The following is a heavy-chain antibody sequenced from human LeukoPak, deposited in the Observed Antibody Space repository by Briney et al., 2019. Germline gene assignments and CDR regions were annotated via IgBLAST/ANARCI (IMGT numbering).Heavy chain of an antibody. CDR3: ARVITYSSSWSDYSYYYMDV. V-gene: IGHV4-39*07. CDR1: GASISSSNYY. D-gene: IGHD6-13*01. Sequence: PSETLSLTCAVSGASISSSNYYWGWVRQSPGKGLEWIGNIYSSGNTYYNASLKSRVTMYIDTSKKQFYLKLSSVTAADTAVYYCARVITYSSSWSDYSYYYMDVWGKGTTVTVSS. J-gene: IGHJ6*03. CDR2: IYSSGNT.